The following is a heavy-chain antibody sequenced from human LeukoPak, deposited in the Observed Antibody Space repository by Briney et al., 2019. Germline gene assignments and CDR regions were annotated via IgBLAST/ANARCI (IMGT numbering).Heavy chain of an antibody. CDR3: AKDLFPVYSGGWYGGFDY. Sequence: PGRSLRLSCAASGFTFSSYGMHWVRQAPGKGLEWVAVISYDGSNKYYADSVKGRFTISRDNSKNTLYLQMNSLRAEDTAVYYCAKDLFPVYSGGWYGGFDYWGQGTLVTVSS. CDR2: ISYDGSNK. V-gene: IGHV3-30*18. CDR1: GFTFSSYG. J-gene: IGHJ4*02. D-gene: IGHD6-19*01.